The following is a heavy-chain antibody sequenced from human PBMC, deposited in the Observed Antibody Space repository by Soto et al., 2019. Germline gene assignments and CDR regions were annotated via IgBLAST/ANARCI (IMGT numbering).Heavy chain of an antibody. V-gene: IGHV4-4*02. J-gene: IGHJ4*02. D-gene: IGHD5-12*01. CDR2: IYHSGSS. Sequence: QVQLQESGPGLVKTSGTLSLTCAVSSGSISSSNWWSWVRQPPGKGLEWIGEIYHSGSSNYKTSLNMRVNISVDKSSIQCTRKLGSVTAAYTAVYYCARDTWLYSGYVLGFSDWGQGTLVTVSS. CDR3: ARDTWLYSGYVLGFSD. CDR1: SGSISSSNW.